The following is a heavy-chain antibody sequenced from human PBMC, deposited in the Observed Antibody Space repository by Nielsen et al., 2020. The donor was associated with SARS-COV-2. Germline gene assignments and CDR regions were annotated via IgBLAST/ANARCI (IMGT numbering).Heavy chain of an antibody. CDR2: ISYDGSNK. J-gene: IGHJ6*02. CDR1: GFTFSSYG. CDR3: ARDRSIYFYYGMDV. D-gene: IGHD2/OR15-2a*01. Sequence: GGSLRLSCAASGFTFSSYGMHWVRQAPGKGLEWVAVISYDGSNKYYADSVKGRFTISRDNSMNTLYLRMNSLRAEDAAVYFCARDRSIYFYYGMDVWGQGTTVTVSS. V-gene: IGHV3-30*03.